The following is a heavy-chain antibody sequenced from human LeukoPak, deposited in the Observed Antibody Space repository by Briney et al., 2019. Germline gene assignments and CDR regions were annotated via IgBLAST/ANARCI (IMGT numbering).Heavy chain of an antibody. CDR1: GFTFSSCG. D-gene: IGHD2-2*01. V-gene: IGHV3-30*18. CDR3: AKEYCRSTSCYWGLDY. CDR2: ISYDGSNK. J-gene: IGHJ4*02. Sequence: PGRSLRLSCAASGFTFSSCGMHWVRQAPGKGLEWVAVISYDGSNKYYADSVKGRFTISRDNSKNTLYLQMNSLRGEDTAVHYCAKEYCRSTSCYWGLDYWGQGTLVTVSS.